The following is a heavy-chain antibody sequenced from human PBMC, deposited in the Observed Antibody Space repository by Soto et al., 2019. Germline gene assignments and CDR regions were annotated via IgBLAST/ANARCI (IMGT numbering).Heavy chain of an antibody. CDR3: TRGASGYGNFDY. J-gene: IGHJ4*02. Sequence: EVQLVESGGGSVQPGGSLRLSCAASGFTFNTWMHWVRQAPGKGLVWLSRINSDGSSVTYADSVKGRFIISRDNAKDTLYLQMNSLTAEDTAIYYGTRGASGYGNFDYWGPGVLVTVSS. D-gene: IGHD6-13*01. CDR2: INSDGSSV. V-gene: IGHV3-74*03. CDR1: GFTFNTW.